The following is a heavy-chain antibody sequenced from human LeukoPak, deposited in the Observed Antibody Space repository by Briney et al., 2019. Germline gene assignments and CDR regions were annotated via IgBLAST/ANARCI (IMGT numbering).Heavy chain of an antibody. D-gene: IGHD6-19*01. V-gene: IGHV4-38-2*01. CDR3: ARVQYSSGWYLPL. Sequence: SETLSLTCAVSGYSISSGYYWGWIRQPPGKGLEWIGSIYHSGSTYYNPSLKSRVTISVDTSKNQFSLKLSSVTAADTAVYYCARVQYSSGWYLPLWGQGTLVTVSS. CDR1: GYSISSGYY. J-gene: IGHJ4*02. CDR2: IYHSGST.